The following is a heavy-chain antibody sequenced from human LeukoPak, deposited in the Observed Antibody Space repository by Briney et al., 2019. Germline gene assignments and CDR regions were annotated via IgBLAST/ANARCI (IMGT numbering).Heavy chain of an antibody. CDR1: GFTFSSDA. J-gene: IGHJ4*02. CDR2: ISGSDGST. CDR3: AKVQYCSSTNCYLSDY. V-gene: IGHV3-23*01. D-gene: IGHD2-2*01. Sequence: GGSLRLSCAASGFTFSSDAMSWVRQAPGKGLEWVSAISGSDGSTYYADSVKGRFTISRDNSKNTLYLRMNSLRAEDTAVYYCAKVQYCSSTNCYLSDYWGQGTLVTVSS.